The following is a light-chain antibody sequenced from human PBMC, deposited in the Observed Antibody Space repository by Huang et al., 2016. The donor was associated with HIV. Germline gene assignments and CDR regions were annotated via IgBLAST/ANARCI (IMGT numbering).Light chain of an antibody. J-gene: IGKJ2*01. CDR3: QQYKSYPYT. CDR2: QAS. CDR1: QSVSSW. V-gene: IGKV1-5*03. Sequence: DIQMTQSPSTLSASVGDRVTITCRASQSVSSWLAWYQQKPGNSPKLLIYQASSLESGVPSRFSGSGSVTEFTLAISSLQPDDFATYYCQQYKSYPYTFGQGTNLEIK.